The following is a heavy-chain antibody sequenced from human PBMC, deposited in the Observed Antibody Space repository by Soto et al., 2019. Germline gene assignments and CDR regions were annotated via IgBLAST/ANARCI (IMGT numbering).Heavy chain of an antibody. CDR1: GGSISSSSYY. D-gene: IGHD4-17*01. Sequence: TCTVSGGSISSSSYYWGWIRQPPGKGLEWIGRIYYSGSTYYNPSLKSRVTISVDTSKNQFSLKLSSVTAADTAVYYCARGRGYGDLGEPYYFDYWGQGTLVTVSS. CDR3: ARGRGYGDLGEPYYFDY. CDR2: IYYSGST. J-gene: IGHJ4*02. V-gene: IGHV4-39*01.